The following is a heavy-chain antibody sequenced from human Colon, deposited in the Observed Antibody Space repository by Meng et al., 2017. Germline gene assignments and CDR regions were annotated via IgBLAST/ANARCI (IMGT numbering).Heavy chain of an antibody. Sequence: QPQLQESGPGPVKPSETLSLTCSVSGDSISSSDSYWGWIRQPPGKGLEWIGEIPHRGSSAYNPSLKSRVSMSIDKSKNQFSLKLTSVTAADTAVYHCLRGSGGSVWGQGTLVTVSS. CDR1: GDSISSSDSY. J-gene: IGHJ1*01. CDR3: LRGSGGSV. CDR2: IPHRGSS. V-gene: IGHV4-39*07. D-gene: IGHD3-10*01.